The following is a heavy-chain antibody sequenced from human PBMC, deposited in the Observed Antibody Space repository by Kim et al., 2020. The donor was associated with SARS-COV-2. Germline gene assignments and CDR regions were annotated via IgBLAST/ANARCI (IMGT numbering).Heavy chain of an antibody. J-gene: IGHJ4*02. CDR1: GGSISSGDYY. D-gene: IGHD3-22*01. Sequence: SETLSLTCTVSGGSISSGDYYWSWIRQPPGKGLEWIGYIYYSGSTYYNPSLKSRVTISVDTSKNQFSLKLSSVTAADSVVYYGARVSAIVVVFDYWGQGTLXTVSS. V-gene: IGHV4-30-4*01. CDR3: ARVSAIVVVFDY. CDR2: IYYSGST.